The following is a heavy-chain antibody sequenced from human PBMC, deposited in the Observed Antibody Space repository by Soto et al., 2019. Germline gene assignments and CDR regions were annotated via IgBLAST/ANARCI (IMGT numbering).Heavy chain of an antibody. V-gene: IGHV1-2*04. CDR2: INPNSGGT. J-gene: IGHJ5*02. CDR3: ARDAGYSSSSNEQKNWFDP. CDR1: GYTFTGYY. D-gene: IGHD6-6*01. Sequence: QVQLVQSGAEVKKPGASVKVSCKASGYTFTGYYMHWVRQAPGLGLEWMGWINPNSGGTNYAQKFQGWVTMTRDTSISTAYMELSRLRSDDTAVYYCARDAGYSSSSNEQKNWFDPWGQGTLVTVSS.